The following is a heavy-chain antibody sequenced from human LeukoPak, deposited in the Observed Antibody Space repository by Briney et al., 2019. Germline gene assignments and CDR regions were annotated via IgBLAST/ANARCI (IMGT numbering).Heavy chain of an antibody. J-gene: IGHJ4*02. CDR3: AKARGITMVRGVIITRNYFDY. V-gene: IGHV3-23*01. Sequence: GGSLRLSCAASGFTFSSYAMSWVRQAPGEGLEWVSAISGSGGSTYYADSVKGRFTISRDNSKNTLYLQMNSLRAEDTAVYYCAKARGITMVRGVIITRNYFDYWGQGTLVTVSS. CDR1: GFTFSSYA. CDR2: ISGSGGST. D-gene: IGHD3-10*01.